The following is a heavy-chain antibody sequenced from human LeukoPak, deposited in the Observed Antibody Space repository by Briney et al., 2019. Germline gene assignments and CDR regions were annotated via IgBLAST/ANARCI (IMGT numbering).Heavy chain of an antibody. J-gene: IGHJ4*02. Sequence: SGRSLRLSCAASGFTFSSYGMHWVRQAPGKGLEWVAVISYDGSNKYYADSVKGRFTTSRDNSKNTLYLQMNSLRAEDTAVYYCAKEGVGSSGYYDYWGQGTLVTVSS. D-gene: IGHD3-22*01. CDR3: AKEGVGSSGYYDY. V-gene: IGHV3-30*18. CDR1: GFTFSSYG. CDR2: ISYDGSNK.